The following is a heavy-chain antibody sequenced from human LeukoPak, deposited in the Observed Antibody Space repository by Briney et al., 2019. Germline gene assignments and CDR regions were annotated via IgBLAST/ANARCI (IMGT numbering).Heavy chain of an antibody. Sequence: SETLSLTCTVSGGSISSSSYYWGWIRQPPGKGLEWIGTIYYSGTTYYNPSLKSRVTISVHTSKNQFSLKLSSVTATDTAVYYCARGGTRQQLVGGRAFDIWGQGTMVTVSS. D-gene: IGHD6-13*01. CDR3: ARGGTRQQLVGGRAFDI. J-gene: IGHJ3*02. CDR1: GGSISSSSYY. CDR2: IYYSGTT. V-gene: IGHV4-39*01.